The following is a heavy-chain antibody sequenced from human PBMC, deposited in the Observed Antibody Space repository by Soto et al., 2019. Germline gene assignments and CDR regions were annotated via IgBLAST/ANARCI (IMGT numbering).Heavy chain of an antibody. CDR2: IYHSGST. CDR3: ATTAATGPFKGVAFDI. Sequence: SETLSLTCTVSGDSISRGGYYWSWIRQNPGKGLEWIGEIYHSGSTNYNPSLKSRVTLSVDTPKNQFSLKLSSVTAADTAVYYCATTAATGPFKGVAFDIWGQGTMVTVSS. J-gene: IGHJ3*02. V-gene: IGHV4-31*03. CDR1: GDSISRGGYY. D-gene: IGHD6-13*01.